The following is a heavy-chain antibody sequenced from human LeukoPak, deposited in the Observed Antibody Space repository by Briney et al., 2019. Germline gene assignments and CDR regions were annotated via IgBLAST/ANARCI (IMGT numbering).Heavy chain of an antibody. Sequence: GRSLRLSCAASGSTFSHYAMHWVRQAPGKGLEWVAVISHDGNNKYSADSEKGRFTISRDNSKNTLYLQMNSLRVEDTAVYYCARVQPYGDYGEDAFDIWGQGTMVTVSS. J-gene: IGHJ3*02. V-gene: IGHV3-30-3*01. CDR2: ISHDGNNK. CDR1: GSTFSHYA. D-gene: IGHD4-17*01. CDR3: ARVQPYGDYGEDAFDI.